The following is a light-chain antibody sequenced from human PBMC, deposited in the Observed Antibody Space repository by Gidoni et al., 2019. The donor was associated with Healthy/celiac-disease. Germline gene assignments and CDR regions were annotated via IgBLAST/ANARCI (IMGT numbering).Light chain of an antibody. CDR3: QQRSNWPPYT. Sequence: EIVLTQSPATLSLSHGERATLSCRASQSVSRYLAWYQQKPGQAPRLLIYDASNRATGIPARLSGSGYGTDFTLTISSLEPEDFAVYYCQQRSNWPPYTFXQXTKLEIK. J-gene: IGKJ2*01. V-gene: IGKV3-11*01. CDR1: QSVSRY. CDR2: DAS.